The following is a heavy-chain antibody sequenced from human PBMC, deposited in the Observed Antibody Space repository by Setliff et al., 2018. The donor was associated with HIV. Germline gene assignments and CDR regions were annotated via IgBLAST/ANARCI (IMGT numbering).Heavy chain of an antibody. CDR3: AKGSVMTTVVNSAYYFDY. CDR2: INHSGST. J-gene: IGHJ4*02. V-gene: IGHV4-34*01. D-gene: IGHD4-17*01. CDR1: GESFNTYF. Sequence: SETLSLTCAVYGESFNTYFWSWIRQPPGKGLEWIGQINHSGSTNYNPSLRSRVTISIGTSKNQFSLKLSSVTAADTAVYYCAKGSVMTTVVNSAYYFDYWGQGTLVTVSS.